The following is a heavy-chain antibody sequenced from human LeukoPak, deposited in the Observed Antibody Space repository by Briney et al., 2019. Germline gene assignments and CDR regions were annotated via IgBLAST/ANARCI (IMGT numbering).Heavy chain of an antibody. CDR1: GFTFSTYW. CDR3: ARASGYPFDY. Sequence: GGSLRLSCAASGFTFSTYWMHWVRQGPGKGLVWVSRINPDGSGTSHADSVKGRFTISRDNAKNTLYLQMNSLRAEDTAVYYCARASGYPFDYWGQGTLVTVSS. CDR2: INPDGSGT. J-gene: IGHJ4*02. V-gene: IGHV3-74*01. D-gene: IGHD3-22*01.